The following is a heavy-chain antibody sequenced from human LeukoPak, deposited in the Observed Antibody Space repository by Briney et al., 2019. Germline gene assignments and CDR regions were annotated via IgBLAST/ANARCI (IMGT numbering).Heavy chain of an antibody. CDR3: ARVPGTYHY. CDR2: INANSGGT. D-gene: IGHD2-21*01. J-gene: IGHJ4*02. V-gene: IGHV1-2*02. Sequence: ASVKVSCKASGDTFTGYYIHWVRQAPGQGLEWMGWINANSGGTSYAQKFQGMVIMTRDTSISTAYMELSSLRSDDTAVYYCARVPGTYHYWGQGTLVTVSS. CDR1: GDTFTGYY.